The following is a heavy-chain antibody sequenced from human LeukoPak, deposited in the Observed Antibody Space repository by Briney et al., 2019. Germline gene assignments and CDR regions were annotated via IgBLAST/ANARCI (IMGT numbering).Heavy chain of an antibody. V-gene: IGHV3-11*01. CDR1: GFTFSDYY. Sequence: GGSLRLSCAASGFTFSDYYMSWIRQAPGKGLEWVSYISSSGSTIYYADSVKGRFTISRDNAKNSLYLQMNSLRAEDTAVYYCATPSYDSSGYRQDLDYWGQGTLVTVSS. D-gene: IGHD3-22*01. CDR2: ISSSGSTI. CDR3: ATPSYDSSGYRQDLDY. J-gene: IGHJ4*02.